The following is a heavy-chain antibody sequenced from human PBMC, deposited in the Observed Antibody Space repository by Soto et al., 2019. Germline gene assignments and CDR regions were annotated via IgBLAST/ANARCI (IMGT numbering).Heavy chain of an antibody. J-gene: IGHJ6*02. CDR2: ISYDGSNK. CDR3: AIDLENCYYYGMDV. Sequence: QVQLVESGGGVVQPGRSLRLSCAASGFTFSSYAMHWVRQAPGKGLEWVAVISYDGSNKYYADSVKGRFTISRDNSKNTLYLQMNSLRAEDTAVYYCAIDLENCYYYGMDVWGQGPTVTVSS. CDR1: GFTFSSYA. V-gene: IGHV3-30-3*01.